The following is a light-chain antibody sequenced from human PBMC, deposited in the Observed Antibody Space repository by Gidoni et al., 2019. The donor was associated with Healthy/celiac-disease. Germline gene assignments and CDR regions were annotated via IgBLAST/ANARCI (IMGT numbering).Light chain of an antibody. V-gene: IGKV3-20*01. CDR2: VAS. J-gene: IGKJ4*01. CDR1: QSVSSSY. Sequence: VSTQYRGTLSLSPGERATLSSRASQSVSSSYLAWYQQTPVQAPRLLIYVASSRATGIPDRLSGGGSGTDFTLTISRLEPEDFAVYYCQQYGSSPLTFGGXTKVEIK. CDR3: QQYGSSPLT.